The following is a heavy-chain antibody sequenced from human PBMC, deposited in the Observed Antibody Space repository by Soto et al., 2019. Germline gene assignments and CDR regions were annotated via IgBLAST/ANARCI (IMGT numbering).Heavy chain of an antibody. CDR1: GYTFTSYD. CDR2: MNPNSGNT. CDR3: ASGIKYGAYSRWFDP. D-gene: IGHD4-17*01. V-gene: IGHV1-8*01. J-gene: IGHJ5*02. Sequence: QVQLVQSGAEVKKPGASVKVSCKASGYTFTSYDINWVRQATGQGLEYLGWMNPNSGNTAYVQKFQGRVTMTWDTSITTAYMELSSRRSEDTAVYFGASGIKYGAYSRWFDPWGQGTLVTVSS.